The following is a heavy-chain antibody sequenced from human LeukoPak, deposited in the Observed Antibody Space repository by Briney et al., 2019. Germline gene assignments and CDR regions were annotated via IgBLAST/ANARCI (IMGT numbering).Heavy chain of an antibody. Sequence: PSETLSLTCTVSGYSISSGYYWGWIRQPPGKGLEWIGSIYHSGNTYYNPSLKSRVTISVDTSKNQFSLKLSSVTAADTAVYYCARVYSGYPGVCWGQGTLVTVSS. CDR2: IYHSGNT. V-gene: IGHV4-38-2*02. CDR3: ARVYSGYPGVC. D-gene: IGHD5-12*01. J-gene: IGHJ4*02. CDR1: GYSISSGYY.